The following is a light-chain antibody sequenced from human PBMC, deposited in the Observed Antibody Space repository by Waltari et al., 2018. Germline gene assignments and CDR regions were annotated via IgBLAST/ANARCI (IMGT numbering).Light chain of an antibody. CDR2: GVS. CDR3: QQYDTSPGS. Sequence: EIVLTQSPGTLSLSPGERATLSCRASQSLSVAYLAWYQQRSGQAPRLLIFGVSYRATGIPDRFSGSGSGTDFTLTISRLEPEDFALYYCQQYDTSPGSFGQGTKLEIK. CDR1: QSLSVAY. J-gene: IGKJ2*01. V-gene: IGKV3-20*01.